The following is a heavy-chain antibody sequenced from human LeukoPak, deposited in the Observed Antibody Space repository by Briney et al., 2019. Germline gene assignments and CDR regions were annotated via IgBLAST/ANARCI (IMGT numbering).Heavy chain of an antibody. D-gene: IGHD2-15*01. V-gene: IGHV4-31*03. Sequence: SETLSLTCTVSGGSISSGGYYWSWIRQHPGKGLEWIGYIYYSGSTYYNPSLKSRVTISVDTSKNQFSLKLSSVTAADTAVYYCARHPFATPFDYWGQGILVTVSS. CDR3: ARHPFATPFDY. CDR2: IYYSGST. J-gene: IGHJ4*02. CDR1: GGSISSGGYY.